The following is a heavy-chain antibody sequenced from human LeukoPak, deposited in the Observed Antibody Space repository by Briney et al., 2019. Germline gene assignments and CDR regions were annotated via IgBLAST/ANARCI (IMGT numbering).Heavy chain of an antibody. V-gene: IGHV3-30*02. CDR1: GLTFSSSG. D-gene: IGHD6-13*01. CDR3: AKDREAAAGSFVGHYYYYMDV. CDR2: IRYDETNK. J-gene: IGHJ6*03. Sequence: GGSLRLSCAASGLTFSSSGMHWVRQAPGKGLEWVAFIRYDETNKHHADSVKGRFTISRDNSKNTLYLQMNSLRAEDTAVYYCAKDREAAAGSFVGHYYYYMDVWGKGTTVTVSS.